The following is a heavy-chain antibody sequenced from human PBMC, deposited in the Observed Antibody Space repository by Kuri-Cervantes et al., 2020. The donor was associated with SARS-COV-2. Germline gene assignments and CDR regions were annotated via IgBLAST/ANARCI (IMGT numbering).Heavy chain of an antibody. CDR1: GITFSTFG. Sequence: GESLKISCEASGITFSTFGMNWVRQAPGKGLEWVSHISSRSDDIYYADSVKGRFTTSRDNGKRSLYLQMNSLRAEDTAVYYCARALAARPVNGYYGMDVWGQGTTVTVSS. CDR2: ISSRSDDI. J-gene: IGHJ6*02. CDR3: ARALAARPVNGYYGMDV. D-gene: IGHD6-6*01. V-gene: IGHV3-21*01.